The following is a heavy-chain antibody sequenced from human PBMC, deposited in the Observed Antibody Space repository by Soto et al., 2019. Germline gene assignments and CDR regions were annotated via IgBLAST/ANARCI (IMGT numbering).Heavy chain of an antibody. Sequence: QVQLVQSGAEVKKPGSSVKVSCKASGGTFSSYTISWVRQAPGQGLEWMGRIIPILGIANYAQKFQGRVTITADKSTSTAYMELSSLRSEDTAVYYCAREASSWVIYFDYWGQGTLVTVSS. CDR3: AREASSWVIYFDY. CDR1: GGTFSSYT. CDR2: IIPILGIA. V-gene: IGHV1-69*08. J-gene: IGHJ4*02. D-gene: IGHD6-13*01.